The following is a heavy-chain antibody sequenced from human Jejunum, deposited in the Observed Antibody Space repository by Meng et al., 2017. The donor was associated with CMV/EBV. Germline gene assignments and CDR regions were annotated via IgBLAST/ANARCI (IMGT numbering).Heavy chain of an antibody. CDR3: SRGPGASTREGFDY. CDR2: FYISDTY. D-gene: IGHD1-26*01. J-gene: IGHJ4*02. Sequence: LHVPVPGLSTPPPTLDIPFTGSGGSIKNCACSRIRQSAEKGLEWIGRFYISDTYNHHPSLNSRVTISLDTSKNQFSLNLRSVTAADTAIYYWSRGPGASTREGFDYWGLGTLVTVSS. CDR1: GGSIKNCA. V-gene: IGHV4-4*07.